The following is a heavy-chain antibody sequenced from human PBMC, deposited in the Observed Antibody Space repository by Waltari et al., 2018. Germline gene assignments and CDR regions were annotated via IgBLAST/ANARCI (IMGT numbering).Heavy chain of an antibody. D-gene: IGHD3-22*01. CDR2: INRDGSST. J-gene: IGHJ4*02. Sequence: EVQLVESGGGLVQPGGSLRLSCAASGFTFSSYWMHWVRQAPGKGLVWVSRINRDGSSTSYADSVKGRFTISRDNAKNTLYLQMNSLRAEDTAVYYCARRTNYYDSSGYSDYWGQGTLVTVSS. CDR1: GFTFSSYW. V-gene: IGHV3-74*01. CDR3: ARRTNYYDSSGYSDY.